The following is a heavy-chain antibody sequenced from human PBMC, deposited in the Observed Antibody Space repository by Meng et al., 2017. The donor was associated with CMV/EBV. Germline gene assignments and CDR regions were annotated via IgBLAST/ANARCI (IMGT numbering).Heavy chain of an antibody. D-gene: IGHD2-2*01. CDR3: ARDRGVVPAAMGRGYYYYYGMDV. CDR1: GFTFSSYE. CDR2: ISSSGSTI. V-gene: IGHV3-48*03. J-gene: IGHJ6*02. Sequence: GESLKISCAASGFTFSSYEMNWVRQAPGKGLEWVSYISSSGSTIYYADSVKGRFTISRDNAKNSLYLQMNSLRAEYTAVYYCARDRGVVPAAMGRGYYYYYGMDVWGQGTTVTVSS.